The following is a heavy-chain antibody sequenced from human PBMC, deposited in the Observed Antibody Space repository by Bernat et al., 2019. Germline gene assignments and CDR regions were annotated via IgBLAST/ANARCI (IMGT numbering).Heavy chain of an antibody. CDR3: AGQGTGYYTEYRGMDV. D-gene: IGHD3/OR15-3a*01. CDR1: GYSFTSYW. V-gene: IGHV5-51*01. J-gene: IGHJ6*01. Sequence: EVQLVQSGAEVKKPGESLKISCKGYGYSFTSYWIGWVRQMPGKGLEWMGFLYPGDSDTRYSPSFQGQDTNSADKSFSTAYLQWSSLKASDTAMYYCAGQGTGYYTEYRGMDVWGQWTAVTDSS. CDR2: LYPGDSDT.